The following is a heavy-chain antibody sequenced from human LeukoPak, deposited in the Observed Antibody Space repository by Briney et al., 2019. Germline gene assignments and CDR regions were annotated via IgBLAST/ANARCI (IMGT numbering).Heavy chain of an antibody. CDR1: GGSISGYY. D-gene: IGHD3-3*01. V-gene: IGHV4-4*09. CDR3: ARQRYYDFWSGYYGYYYYMDV. J-gene: IGHJ6*03. CDR2: IYTSRST. Sequence: PSETLSLTCTVSGGSISGYYWSWIRQPPGKGLDWIGYIYTSRSTNYNPSLKSRVTISVDTSKNQFSLKLSSVTAADTAVYYCARQRYYDFWSGYYGYYYYMDVWGKGTTVTVSS.